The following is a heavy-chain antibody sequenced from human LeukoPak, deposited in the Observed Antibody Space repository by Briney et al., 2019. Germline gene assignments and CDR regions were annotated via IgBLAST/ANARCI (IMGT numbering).Heavy chain of an antibody. D-gene: IGHD3-22*01. CDR2: ISSSSSYI. J-gene: IGHJ5*02. V-gene: IGHV3-21*01. Sequence: PGGSLRLSCAASGFTFSSYSMNWVRQAPGKGLEWVSSISSSSSYIYYADSVKGRFTISRDNAKNSLYLQTNSLRAEDTAVYYCARDHYYDSSGYYPWGQGTLVTVSS. CDR3: ARDHYYDSSGYYP. CDR1: GFTFSSYS.